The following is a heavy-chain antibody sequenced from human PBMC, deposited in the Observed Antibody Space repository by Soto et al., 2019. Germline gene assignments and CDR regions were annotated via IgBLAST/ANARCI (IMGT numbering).Heavy chain of an antibody. Sequence: GGSLGLSCAASGFTFSSYGMHWVRQAPGKGLEWVVVIWYEGSNKYYADSGKGRFTISRDNSKNTVYLQMNSLRAEDTALYYCASLDSSGRGDFRLYWGQGTLVTVSS. CDR3: ASLDSSGRGDFRLY. J-gene: IGHJ4*02. D-gene: IGHD6-19*01. CDR2: IWYEGSNK. CDR1: GFTFSSYG. V-gene: IGHV3-33*01.